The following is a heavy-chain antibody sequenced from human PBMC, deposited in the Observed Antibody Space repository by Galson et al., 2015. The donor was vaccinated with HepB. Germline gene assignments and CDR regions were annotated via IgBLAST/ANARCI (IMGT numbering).Heavy chain of an antibody. J-gene: IGHJ4*02. CDR1: GFNFNNYN. V-gene: IGHV3-21*01. Sequence: SLRLSCAASGFNFNNYNMNWVRQAPGKGLGWVSSISSTSSYIYYADSVKGRFTISRDNAKNSLYLQMNSLRAEDTAVYYCARDPPLGTPFDYWGQGTLVTVSS. CDR2: ISSTSSYI. CDR3: ARDPPLGTPFDY. D-gene: IGHD7-27*01.